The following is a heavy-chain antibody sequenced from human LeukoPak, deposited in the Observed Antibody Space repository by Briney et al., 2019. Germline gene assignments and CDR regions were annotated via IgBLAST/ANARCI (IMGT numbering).Heavy chain of an antibody. CDR1: GGSISSSGYY. Sequence: PSETLSLTCTVSGGSISSSGYYWGWIRQPPGKGLEWIGSIYSSGNTYYNSSLKSRVTISVDTSKNQFSLKLSSVTAADTAVYYCARERVVYSSGWSWAFDIWGQGTMVTVSS. CDR3: ARERVVYSSGWSWAFDI. J-gene: IGHJ3*02. V-gene: IGHV4-39*01. CDR2: IYSSGNT. D-gene: IGHD6-19*01.